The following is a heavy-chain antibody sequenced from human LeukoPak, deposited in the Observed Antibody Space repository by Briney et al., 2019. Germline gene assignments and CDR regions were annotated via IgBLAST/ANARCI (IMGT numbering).Heavy chain of an antibody. J-gene: IGHJ4*02. CDR1: GFTFSNYE. CDR3: ARVLGSYTFDY. Sequence: PGGSLRLSCAASGFTFSNYEMNWVRQAPGKGLEWVSYISSSSIYTNSADSVKGRFTISRDNAKNSLYLQMNSLRAEDTAVYYCARVLGSYTFDYWGQGTLVTVSS. CDR2: ISSSSIYT. V-gene: IGHV3-11*05. D-gene: IGHD3-10*01.